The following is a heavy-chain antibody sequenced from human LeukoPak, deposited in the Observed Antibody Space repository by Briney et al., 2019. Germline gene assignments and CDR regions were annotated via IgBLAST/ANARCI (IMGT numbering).Heavy chain of an antibody. CDR2: IKQDGSEK. V-gene: IGHV3-7*03. Sequence: GGSLRLSCAASGFTFSRYRMSWVRQAPGKGLEWVANIKQDGSEKYYVDSVKGRFTISRDNAKNSLYLQMNSLRAEDTAVYYCVRALGTGSYWGQGTLVTVSS. J-gene: IGHJ4*02. CDR1: GFTFSRYR. D-gene: IGHD1-1*01. CDR3: VRALGTGSY.